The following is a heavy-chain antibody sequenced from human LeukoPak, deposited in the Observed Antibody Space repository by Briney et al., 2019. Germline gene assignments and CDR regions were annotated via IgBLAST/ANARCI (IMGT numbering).Heavy chain of an antibody. CDR1: GFTVSSNY. CDR2: IYSAGYT. CDR3: ARGAPWDSSGYYLDY. V-gene: IGHV3-66*01. J-gene: IGHJ4*02. Sequence: GGSLRLSCAASGFTVSSNYMSWVRQAPGKGLEWVSVIYSAGYTYYADSVKGRFTISRDSSKNTLYLQMNSLRVEDTAVYYCARGAPWDSSGYYLDYWGQGTLVTVSS. D-gene: IGHD3-22*01.